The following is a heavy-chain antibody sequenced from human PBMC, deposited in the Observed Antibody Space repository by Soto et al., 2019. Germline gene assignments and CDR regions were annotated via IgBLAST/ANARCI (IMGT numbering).Heavy chain of an antibody. Sequence: QVQLVQSGAEVKKPGSSVKVSCKASGGTFSSYAISWVRQAPGQGLEWMGGIIPIFGTANYAQKFQGRVTITADESTSTADMELRSLRSEDTAVYYCATETYIVVVVAATRGSYGMDVWGQGTTVTVSS. CDR3: ATETYIVVVVAATRGSYGMDV. D-gene: IGHD2-15*01. CDR2: IIPIFGTA. V-gene: IGHV1-69*01. J-gene: IGHJ6*02. CDR1: GGTFSSYA.